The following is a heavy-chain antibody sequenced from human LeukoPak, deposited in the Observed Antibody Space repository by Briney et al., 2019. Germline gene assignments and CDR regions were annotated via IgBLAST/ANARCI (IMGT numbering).Heavy chain of an antibody. CDR3: ARARAYSGYDRRRYHNSGLDV. J-gene: IGHJ6*02. Sequence: GGSLRLSCAASGFTFSSYAMSWVRQAPGKGLEWVSAISGSGGSTYYADSVKGRFTISRDNSKNTLYLQMNSLGAEDTAVYYCARARAYSGYDRRRYHNSGLDVWGQGTTVTVSS. CDR2: ISGSGGST. V-gene: IGHV3-23*01. CDR1: GFTFSSYA. D-gene: IGHD5-12*01.